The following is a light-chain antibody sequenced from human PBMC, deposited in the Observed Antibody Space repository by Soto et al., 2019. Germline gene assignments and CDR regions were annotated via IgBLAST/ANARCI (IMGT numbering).Light chain of an antibody. CDR2: DVN. CDR3: SSYTSSSTLV. CDR1: SSDVGGYNY. V-gene: IGLV2-14*01. Sequence: QSALTQPASVSGSPGQSITISCTGTSSDVGGYNYVSWYQQHPGKAPKLMIYDVNNRPSGISNRFSGSKSGNRASLTISGLQAEDEADYFCSSYTSSSTLVFGTGTKLTVL. J-gene: IGLJ1*01.